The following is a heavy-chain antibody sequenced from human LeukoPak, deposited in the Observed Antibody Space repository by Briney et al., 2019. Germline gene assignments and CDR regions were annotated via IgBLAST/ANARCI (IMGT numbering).Heavy chain of an antibody. J-gene: IGHJ4*01. CDR1: GFTVSSNY. Sequence: GGPLRLSCAASGFTVSSNYMSWVRQAPGKGLEWVSVIYSGGSTYYADSVKGRFTISRDNSKNTLYLQMNSLRAEDTAVYYCARDQQYCSGGSCWASDYWGQGTLVTVSS. D-gene: IGHD2-15*01. V-gene: IGHV3-66*01. CDR2: IYSGGST. CDR3: ARDQQYCSGGSCWASDY.